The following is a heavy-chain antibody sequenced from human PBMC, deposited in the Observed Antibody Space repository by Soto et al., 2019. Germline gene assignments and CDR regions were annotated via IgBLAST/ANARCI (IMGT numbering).Heavy chain of an antibody. Sequence: ASVKVSCKASGYTFTSYGISWVRQAPGQGLEWMGWISAYNGNTNYAQKLQGRVTMTTDTSTSTAYMELRSLRSDDTAVYYCARIRYYDFWSGYPPYGMDVWGQGTTVTVSS. CDR2: ISAYNGNT. V-gene: IGHV1-18*01. J-gene: IGHJ6*02. D-gene: IGHD3-3*01. CDR1: GYTFTSYG. CDR3: ARIRYYDFWSGYPPYGMDV.